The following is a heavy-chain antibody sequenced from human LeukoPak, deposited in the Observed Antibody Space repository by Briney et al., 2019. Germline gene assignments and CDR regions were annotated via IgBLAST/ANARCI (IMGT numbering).Heavy chain of an antibody. Sequence: SQTLSLTCTVSGGSISSGSYYWSWIRQPAGKGLEWIGRIYTSGSTNYNPSLKSRVTISVDTSKNQFSLKLSSVTAADTAVYYCARSLAYCGGDCYPYDYWGQRTLVTVSS. CDR2: IYTSGST. CDR1: GGSISSGSYY. CDR3: ARSLAYCGGDCYPYDY. D-gene: IGHD2-21*01. V-gene: IGHV4-61*02. J-gene: IGHJ4*02.